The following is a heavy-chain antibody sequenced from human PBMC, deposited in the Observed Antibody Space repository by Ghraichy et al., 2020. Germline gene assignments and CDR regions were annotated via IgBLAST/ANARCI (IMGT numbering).Heavy chain of an antibody. CDR3: ARLLYCSSTSCYTAEGYFDL. CDR2: ISAYNGNT. J-gene: IGHJ2*01. D-gene: IGHD2-2*02. V-gene: IGHV1-18*04. Sequence: ASVKVSCKASGYTFTSYGISWVRQAPGQGLEWMGWISAYNGNTNYAQKLQGRVTMTTDTSTSTAYMELRSLRSDDTAVYYCARLLYCSSTSCYTAEGYFDLWGRGTLVTVSS. CDR1: GYTFTSYG.